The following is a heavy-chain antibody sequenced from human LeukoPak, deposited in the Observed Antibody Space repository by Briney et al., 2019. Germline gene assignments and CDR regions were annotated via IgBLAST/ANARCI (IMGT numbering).Heavy chain of an antibody. V-gene: IGHV4-4*07. Sequence: SETLSLTCTVAGGTISSYYWSWIRQPAGKGLEWIGRIYTSGSTNYNPSLKSRVTMSVDTSKNQFSLKLSSVTAADTAVYYCARDGPVPRAYEWLPPDAFDIWGQGTMVTVSS. CDR3: ARDGPVPRAYEWLPPDAFDI. CDR1: GGTISSYY. CDR2: IYTSGST. D-gene: IGHD3-3*01. J-gene: IGHJ3*02.